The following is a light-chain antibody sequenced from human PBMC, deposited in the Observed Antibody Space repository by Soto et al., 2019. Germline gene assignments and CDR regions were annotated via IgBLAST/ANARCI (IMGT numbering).Light chain of an antibody. CDR2: GAS. CDR3: QQYGSSRWT. J-gene: IGKJ1*01. CDR1: QSVSSSY. V-gene: IGKV3-20*01. Sequence: TVVTQYPCTLSLYPGERATLSCRASQSVSSSYLAWYQQKPGQAPRLLIYGASSRATGIPDRFSGSGSGTDFTLTISRLEPEDFAVYYCQQYGSSRWTFGQGTKVDI.